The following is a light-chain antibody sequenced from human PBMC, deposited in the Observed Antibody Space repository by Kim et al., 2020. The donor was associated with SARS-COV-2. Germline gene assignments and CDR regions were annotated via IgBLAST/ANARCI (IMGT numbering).Light chain of an antibody. CDR3: QQYDSSPPYT. CDR2: GAS. CDR1: QSVINRY. Sequence: IVLTQSPGTLSLSPGERATLSCRTSQSVINRYLAWYQQKLGQAPRLLIYGASSRATGIPDRFSGSGSGTDFTLTISRLEPEDFAVYFCQQYDSSPPYTFGQGTELEI. J-gene: IGKJ2*01. V-gene: IGKV3-20*01.